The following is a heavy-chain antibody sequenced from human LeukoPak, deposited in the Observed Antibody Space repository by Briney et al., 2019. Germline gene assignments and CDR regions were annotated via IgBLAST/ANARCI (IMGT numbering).Heavy chain of an antibody. Sequence: SETLSLTCTVSGGSISSSSYYWGWIRQPPGKGLEWIGSIYYSGSTYYNPSLKSRVTISVDTSKNQFSLKLSSVTAADTAVYYCARLTYYYDSSGSHPYYFDYWGQGTLVTVSS. CDR3: ARLTYYYDSSGSHPYYFDY. CDR1: GGSISSSSYY. D-gene: IGHD3-22*01. CDR2: IYYSGST. V-gene: IGHV4-39*01. J-gene: IGHJ4*02.